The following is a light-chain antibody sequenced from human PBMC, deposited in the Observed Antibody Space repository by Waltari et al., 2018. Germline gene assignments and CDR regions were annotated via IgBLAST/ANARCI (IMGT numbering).Light chain of an antibody. CDR1: QGIRNY. Sequence: DIQMTQSPSSLSASVGDRVTITCRASQGIRNYLVWFQQKPGKAPKSLIYGGSSLQSGVPSRFSGSGSGTEFTLTISSLQPEDFATYYCQQYNSFPLTFGGGTKVEIK. CDR2: GGS. J-gene: IGKJ4*01. CDR3: QQYNSFPLT. V-gene: IGKV1-16*01.